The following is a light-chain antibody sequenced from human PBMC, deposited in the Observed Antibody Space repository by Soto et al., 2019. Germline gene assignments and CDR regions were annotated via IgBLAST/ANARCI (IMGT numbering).Light chain of an antibody. CDR3: QQYSTSPT. Sequence: IILTQSPATLGLSPGERTTLPCGARQTVSSSYLAWYQQKPGLAPRLLIYDASRRATRIPDRFSSSGAGTDFTLTISRLEPEEFAVYYCQQYSTSPTVGGGTKVDIK. CDR2: DAS. J-gene: IGKJ4*01. V-gene: IGKV3D-20*01. CDR1: QTVSSSY.